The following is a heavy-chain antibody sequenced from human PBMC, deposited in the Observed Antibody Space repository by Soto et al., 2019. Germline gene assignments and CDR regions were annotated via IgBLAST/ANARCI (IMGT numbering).Heavy chain of an antibody. CDR3: ARGSYFEYSSSADAFDI. D-gene: IGHD6-6*01. V-gene: IGHV1-8*01. J-gene: IGHJ3*02. CDR1: GYTFTSYD. Sequence: QVQLVQSGAEVKKPGASVKVSCKASGYTFTSYDINWVRQATGQGLEWMGWMNPNSGNTGYAQKFQGRATMTRNTSISTAYMELSSLRSEDTAVYYCARGSYFEYSSSADAFDIWGQGTMVTVSS. CDR2: MNPNSGNT.